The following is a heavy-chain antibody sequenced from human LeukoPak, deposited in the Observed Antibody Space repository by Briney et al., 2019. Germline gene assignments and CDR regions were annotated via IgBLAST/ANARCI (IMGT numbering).Heavy chain of an antibody. CDR1: GGSISSGGYY. J-gene: IGHJ5*02. CDR2: IYYSGST. CDR3: ARHVGATGRDWFDP. V-gene: IGHV4-61*08. D-gene: IGHD1-26*01. Sequence: SETLSLTCTVSGGSISSGGYYWSWIRQHPGKGLEWIGYIYYSGSTNYNPSLKSRVTISVDTSKNQFSLKLSSVTAADTAVYYCARHVGATGRDWFDPWGQGTLVTVSS.